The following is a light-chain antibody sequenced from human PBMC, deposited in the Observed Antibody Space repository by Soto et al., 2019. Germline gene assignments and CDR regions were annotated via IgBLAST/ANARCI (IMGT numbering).Light chain of an antibody. CDR3: QHYNSYSEA. J-gene: IGKJ1*01. CDR2: KAS. Sequence: DIQMTQSPSTLSGSVGDRVTITGRASQTISSWLAWYQQKPGKAPKLLIYKASTLKSGVTSRFSGSGSGTEFTLTLRSLQTDELATYDCQHYNSYSEAFGQGTKVDIK. V-gene: IGKV1-5*03. CDR1: QTISSW.